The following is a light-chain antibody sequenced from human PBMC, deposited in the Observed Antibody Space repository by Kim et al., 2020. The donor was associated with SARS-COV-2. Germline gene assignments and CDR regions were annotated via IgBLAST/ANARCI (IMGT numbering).Light chain of an antibody. CDR1: QDISNY. CDR2: DAS. CDR3: KQYDNLLKLT. J-gene: IGKJ3*01. Sequence: DIQMTQSPSSLSASVGDRVTISCQASQDISNYLNWYQQRPGKPPKLLIYDASNLEAGVPSRFSGSGSGTDFTFTISSLQPEDLATYYCKQYDNLLKLTLGPGTKVDIK. V-gene: IGKV1-33*01.